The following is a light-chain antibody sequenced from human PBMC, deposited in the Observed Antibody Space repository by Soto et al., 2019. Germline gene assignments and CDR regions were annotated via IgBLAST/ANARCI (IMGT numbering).Light chain of an antibody. CDR1: QTISNW. CDR2: DVS. Sequence: DIQMTQSPSTLSASVGDRVTITCRASQTISNWWAWYQQRPGMAPKLLIYDVSNLESGVPSRFSGSGSGTEFTLTVSSLQPDDFATYYCQQYNSYSPWTFGQGTKVEIK. V-gene: IGKV1-5*01. J-gene: IGKJ1*01. CDR3: QQYNSYSPWT.